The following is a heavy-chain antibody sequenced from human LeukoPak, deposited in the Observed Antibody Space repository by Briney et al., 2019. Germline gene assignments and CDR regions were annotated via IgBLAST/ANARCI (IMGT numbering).Heavy chain of an antibody. J-gene: IGHJ2*01. CDR1: GFTFSSYA. CDR3: ARAGDLTDYWYFDL. V-gene: IGHV3-23*01. Sequence: GGSLRLSCAASGFTFSSYAMSWVRQAPGKGLEWVSAISGSGGSTYYADSVKGRFTISRDNSKNTLYLQMNSLRAEDTAVYYCARAGDLTDYWYFDLWGRGTLVTVSS. CDR2: ISGSGGST. D-gene: IGHD4-17*01.